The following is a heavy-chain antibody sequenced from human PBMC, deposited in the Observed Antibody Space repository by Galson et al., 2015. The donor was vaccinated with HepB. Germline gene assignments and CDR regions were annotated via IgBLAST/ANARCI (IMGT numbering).Heavy chain of an antibody. Sequence: SLRLSCAASGFTFSDYYMSWVRQAPGKGLEWVSIIYSGGNTKYAESVKGRFTISRDNSKNTLYLQMNSLRAEDTAVYYCASFGGSNIGTWGQGTLVTVSS. CDR2: IYSGGNT. J-gene: IGHJ4*02. CDR3: ASFGGSNIGT. V-gene: IGHV3-53*01. CDR1: GFTFSDYY. D-gene: IGHD5-12*01.